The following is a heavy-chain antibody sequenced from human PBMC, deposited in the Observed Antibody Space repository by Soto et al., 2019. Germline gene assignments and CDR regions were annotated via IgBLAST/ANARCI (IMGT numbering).Heavy chain of an antibody. CDR2: IYYSGST. CDR3: ARQGHVWGSGSSALINWYFDL. D-gene: IGHD3-16*01. V-gene: IGHV4-39*01. Sequence: QLQLQESGPGLVKPSETLSLTCTVSGGSISSSSYYWGCIRQPPGKGLEWIGSIYYSGSTYYNPSLKSRVTISVDTSKNQFSLKLSSVTAADTAVYYCARQGHVWGSGSSALINWYFDLWGRGTLVTVSS. CDR1: GGSISSSSYY. J-gene: IGHJ2*01.